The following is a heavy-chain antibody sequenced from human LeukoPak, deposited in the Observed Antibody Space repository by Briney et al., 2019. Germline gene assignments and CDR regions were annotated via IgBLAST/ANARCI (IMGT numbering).Heavy chain of an antibody. V-gene: IGHV3-23*01. J-gene: IGHJ4*02. CDR3: AKDRIVMSGFFDY. D-gene: IGHD6-19*01. CDR1: GFTFSSSA. CDR2: ISGRDGNT. Sequence: GSLRLSCAASGFTFSSSAMSWVRQAPGKGLEWVSGISGRDGNTYYADSVKGRFTISRDNSKNTLYLQMISLRVEDTAIYCCAKDRIVMSGFFDYWGREPWSPSPQ.